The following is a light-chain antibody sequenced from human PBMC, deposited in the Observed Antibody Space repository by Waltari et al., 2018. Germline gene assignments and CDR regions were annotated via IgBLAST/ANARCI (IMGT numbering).Light chain of an antibody. CDR2: WAS. J-gene: IGKJ4*01. CDR1: QSVLYSSDNKNY. Sequence: DFVMTQSPASLSVSLGERATINCRSSQSVLYSSDNKNYLAWFQHKPGHPPKLLIYWASLRQSGVPDRFSGSGSERDFSLTISSLQPEDIATYYCQQYDNLLLTFGGGTKVEIK. CDR3: QQYDNLLLT. V-gene: IGKV4-1*01.